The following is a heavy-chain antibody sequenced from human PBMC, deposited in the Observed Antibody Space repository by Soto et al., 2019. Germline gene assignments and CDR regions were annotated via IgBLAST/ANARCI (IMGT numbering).Heavy chain of an antibody. CDR2: ISSSGSTT. J-gene: IGHJ4*02. CDR1: GFTFSSYE. Sequence: GGSLRLSCEVSGFTFSSYEMSWVRQAPGKGLECIAYISSSGSTTDHADSVKGRFTVSRDNAKNSLYLEMNSLRVEDSGIYYCAREENSYESSGYAGRYFDYWGQGALVTVSS. D-gene: IGHD3-22*01. V-gene: IGHV3-48*03. CDR3: AREENSYESSGYAGRYFDY.